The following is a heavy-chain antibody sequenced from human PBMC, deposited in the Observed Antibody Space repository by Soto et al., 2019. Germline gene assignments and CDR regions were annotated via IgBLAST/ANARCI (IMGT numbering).Heavy chain of an antibody. CDR2: IIPILGIA. J-gene: IGHJ5*02. Sequence: QVQLVQSGAEVKKPGSSVKVSCKASGGTFSSYTISWVRQAPGQGLEWMGRIIPILGIANYAQKFQGIVTITADKSTSTAYMELSSLRSEDTAVYYCARERDTVTIWFDPWGQGTLVTVSS. CDR3: ARERDTVTIWFDP. D-gene: IGHD4-17*01. V-gene: IGHV1-69*08. CDR1: GGTFSSYT.